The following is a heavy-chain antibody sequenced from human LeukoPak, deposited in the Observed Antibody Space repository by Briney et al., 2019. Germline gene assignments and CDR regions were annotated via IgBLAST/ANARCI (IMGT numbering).Heavy chain of an antibody. CDR2: IHHTGTT. J-gene: IGHJ4*02. Sequence: SETLSLTCTVSGDSISSYFWSWIRQPPGKGLEWIGYIHHTGTTNYNPSLKSRVTISVDTAKNQFSLKLSSVTAADTAIYYCARYFCPNGLCSHFDYWGQGTLVTVSS. CDR1: GDSISSYF. V-gene: IGHV4-59*01. D-gene: IGHD2-8*01. CDR3: ARYFCPNGLCSHFDY.